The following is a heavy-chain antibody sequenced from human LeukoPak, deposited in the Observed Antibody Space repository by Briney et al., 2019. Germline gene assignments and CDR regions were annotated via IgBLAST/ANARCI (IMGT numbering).Heavy chain of an antibody. Sequence: ASVKVSCKASGYTFTGYYMHWVRQAPGQGLEWMGWINPNSSGTNYAQKFQGRVTMTRDTSISTAYMELSRLRSDDTAVYYCARLSAGTHGMDVWGQGTTVTVSS. CDR2: INPNSSGT. D-gene: IGHD6-13*01. CDR3: ARLSAGTHGMDV. V-gene: IGHV1-2*02. CDR1: GYTFTGYY. J-gene: IGHJ6*02.